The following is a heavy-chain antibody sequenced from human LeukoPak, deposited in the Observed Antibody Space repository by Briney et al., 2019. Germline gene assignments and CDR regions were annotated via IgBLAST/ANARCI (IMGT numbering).Heavy chain of an antibody. CDR3: ATDGVTMVRGVIGY. J-gene: IGHJ4*02. D-gene: IGHD3-10*01. Sequence: ASVKVSFKASGYTFTSYNDDWVRQATGQGLEWMGRMNPNSSNTGYAQKFQGRVTMIWVTSLRTAYMELSSLRSEETAVYYCATDGVTMVRGVIGYWGQGTLVTVSS. V-gene: IGHV1-8*01. CDR2: MNPNSSNT. CDR1: GYTFTSYN.